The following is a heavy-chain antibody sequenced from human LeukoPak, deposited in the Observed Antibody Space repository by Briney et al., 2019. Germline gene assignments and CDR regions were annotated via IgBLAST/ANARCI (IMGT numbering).Heavy chain of an antibody. D-gene: IGHD6-6*01. J-gene: IGHJ5*02. V-gene: IGHV4-4*09. Sequence: SETLSLTCTVSGGSISSYYWSWIRQPPGKGLEWIGYIYTSGSTNYNPSLKSRVTMSVDTSKNQFSLKLSSVTAADTAVYYCARDYSSSSTSWFDPWGQGTLVTVSS. CDR1: GGSISSYY. CDR3: ARDYSSSSTSWFDP. CDR2: IYTSGST.